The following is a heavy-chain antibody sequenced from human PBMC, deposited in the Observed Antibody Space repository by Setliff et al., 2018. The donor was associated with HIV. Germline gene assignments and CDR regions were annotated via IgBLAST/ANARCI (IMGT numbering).Heavy chain of an antibody. CDR1: GYTFTDYF. CDR2: INPKSGVA. CDR3: ARAHFLVAMTRNWFDP. V-gene: IGHV1-2*06. D-gene: IGHD5-12*01. J-gene: IGHJ5*02. Sequence: ASVKVSCKASGYTFTDYFMHWVRQAPGQGLEWIGRINPKSGVADYLKKFQGRVTMTTDTSTSTAHMELIRPRFDDTAVYYCARAHFLVAMTRNWFDPWGQGTLVT.